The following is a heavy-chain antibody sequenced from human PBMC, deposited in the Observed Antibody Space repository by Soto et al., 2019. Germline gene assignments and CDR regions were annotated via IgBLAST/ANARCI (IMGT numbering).Heavy chain of an antibody. V-gene: IGHV1-69*01. CDR2: IIPMIRRT. D-gene: IGHD3-9*01. J-gene: IGHJ4*02. CDR3: ASWDYDVLTGYSYDD. Sequence: QVQLVQSGAEVKKPGSSVKVSCKASGGTFNNYGMGWVRQAPGQGLEWMGGIIPMIRRTNYAQKFQGRVTLTADASRSTAYMELRRLRSEDTAVYYCASWDYDVLTGYSYDDWGQGTLVTVSS. CDR1: GGTFNNYG.